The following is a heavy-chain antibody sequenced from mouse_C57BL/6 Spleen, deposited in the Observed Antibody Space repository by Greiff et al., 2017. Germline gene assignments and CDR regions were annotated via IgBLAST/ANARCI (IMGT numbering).Heavy chain of an antibody. CDR3: ARGGSSRHWYFAV. D-gene: IGHD1-1*01. J-gene: IGHJ1*03. CDR1: GFTFSDYG. Sequence: EVQVVESGGGLVKPGGSLKLSCAASGFTFSDYGMHWVRQAPEKGLEWVAYISSGSSTIYYADTVKGRFTISRDNAKNTLFLQMTSLRSEDTAMYYGARGGSSRHWYFAVWGTGTTVTVSS. V-gene: IGHV5-17*01. CDR2: ISSGSSTI.